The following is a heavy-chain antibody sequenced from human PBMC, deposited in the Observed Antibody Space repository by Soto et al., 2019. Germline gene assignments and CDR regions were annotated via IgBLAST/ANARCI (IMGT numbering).Heavy chain of an antibody. J-gene: IGHJ4*02. D-gene: IGHD4-17*01. CDR2: IWYDGSNK. CDR1: GFTFSSYG. Sequence: QVQLVESGGGVVQPGRSLRLSCAASGFTFSSYGMHWVRQAPGKGLEWVAVIWYDGSNKYYADSVKGRFTISRDNSKNTLYLQMNSLRAEDTAVYYCASGDYAYGDNHDYWGQGTLVTVSS. V-gene: IGHV3-33*01. CDR3: ASGDYAYGDNHDY.